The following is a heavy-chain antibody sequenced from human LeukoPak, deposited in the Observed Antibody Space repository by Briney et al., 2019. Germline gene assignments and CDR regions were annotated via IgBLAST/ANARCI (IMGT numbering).Heavy chain of an antibody. CDR1: GGSISSYY. CDR2: IYTSGST. V-gene: IGHV4-4*07. D-gene: IGHD2-2*01. CDR3: ARVGLGYCSSTSCDSATYYYYGMDV. J-gene: IGHJ6*02. Sequence: SETLSLTCTVSGGSISSYYWSWIRQPAGKGLEWIGRIYTSGSTNYNPSLKSRVTMSVDTSKNQFSLKLSSVTAADTAVYYCARVGLGYCSSTSCDSATYYYYGMDVWGQGTTATVSS.